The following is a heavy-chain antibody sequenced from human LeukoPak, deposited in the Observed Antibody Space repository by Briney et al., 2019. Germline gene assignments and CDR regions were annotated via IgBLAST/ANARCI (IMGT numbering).Heavy chain of an antibody. V-gene: IGHV3-48*04. Sequence: PGGSLRLSCAASEFSFSSSNMNWVRQAPGKGLEWISYISGSSSTIFYADSVKGRFIISRDNAKKSMYLQMNSLRADDTAVYYCAKTGERDYWGRGTLVTVSS. D-gene: IGHD7-27*01. CDR2: ISGSSSTI. J-gene: IGHJ4*02. CDR3: AKTGERDY. CDR1: EFSFSSSN.